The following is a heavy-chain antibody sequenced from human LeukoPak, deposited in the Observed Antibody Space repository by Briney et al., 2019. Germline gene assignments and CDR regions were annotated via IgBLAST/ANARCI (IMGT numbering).Heavy chain of an antibody. V-gene: IGHV4-59*02. J-gene: IGHJ1*01. CDR2: LYYSGST. Sequence: SQTLSLTCTVSGASASGKFWSCIRHSPRNGLEWIGLLYYSGSTKFNPSFNRRVAMSVDTSNNQFSLSLHTVTTTDTAVDFCLGGGDWLPEYCGWGKEDIVSVSSGRGPSLYLYF. CDR1: GASASGKF. D-gene: IGHD6-19*01. CDR3: LGGGDWLPEYCGWGKEDIVSVSSGRGPSLYLYF.